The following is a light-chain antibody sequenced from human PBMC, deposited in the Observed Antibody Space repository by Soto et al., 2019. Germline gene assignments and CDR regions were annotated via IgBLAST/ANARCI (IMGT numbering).Light chain of an antibody. V-gene: IGKV3-20*01. CDR1: QSVSSSY. J-gene: IGKJ4*01. Sequence: EIVLTQSPGTLSLSPGERATLSCRASQSVSSSYLAWYQQKPGQAPRLLIYGASSRATGIPDRFSGSGSGTDFTLISIRRVDEDVVVEYCWQQGSQYGTFGGGTKVDIK. CDR3: WQQGSQYGT. CDR2: GAS.